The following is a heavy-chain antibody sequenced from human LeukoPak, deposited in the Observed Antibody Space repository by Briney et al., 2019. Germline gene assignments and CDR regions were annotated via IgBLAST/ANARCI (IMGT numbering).Heavy chain of an antibody. CDR1: GFTFSSYW. D-gene: IGHD3-22*01. V-gene: IGHV3-74*01. CDR3: ARGALYYYDSSGYRPFDY. CDR2: INSDGSST. Sequence: GSLRLSCAASGFTFSSYWMHWVRQAPGKGLVWVSRINSDGSSTSYADSVKGRFTISRDNAKNTLYLQMNSLRAEDTAVYYCARGALYYYDSSGYRPFDYWGQGTLVTVSS. J-gene: IGHJ4*02.